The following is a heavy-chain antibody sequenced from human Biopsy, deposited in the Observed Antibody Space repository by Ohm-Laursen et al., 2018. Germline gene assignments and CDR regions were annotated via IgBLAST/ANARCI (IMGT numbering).Heavy chain of an antibody. J-gene: IGHJ4*02. CDR3: TGDSGGLGDY. V-gene: IGHV3-74*03. D-gene: IGHD2-8*02. Sequence: SLRLSCAASGFIFSTYTMNWVRQAPGEGLMWVSRIHGDERSATYAEPVKGRFTISRDNAKNTLHLQMNSLRAEDTAVYYCTGDSGGLGDYWGQGTLVTVSS. CDR2: IHGDERSA. CDR1: GFIFSTYT.